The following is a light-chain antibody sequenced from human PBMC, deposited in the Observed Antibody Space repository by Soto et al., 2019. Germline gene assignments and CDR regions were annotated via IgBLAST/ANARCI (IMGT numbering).Light chain of an antibody. CDR1: NIGSKR. J-gene: IGLJ1*01. CDR3: QVWHSSSDHYV. CDR2: DDR. Sequence: SYELTQPPSVSVAPGQTARVTCGGNNIGSKRVYWYQQKPGQAPVLVVYDDRDRPSGIPERFSGSNSGNTATLTITRVEAGDEADYYCQVWHSSSDHYVFGTGTKVTVL. V-gene: IGLV3-21*02.